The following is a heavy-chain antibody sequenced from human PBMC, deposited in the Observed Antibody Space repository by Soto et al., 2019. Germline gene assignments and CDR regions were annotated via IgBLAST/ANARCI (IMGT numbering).Heavy chain of an antibody. CDR3: ASSEGTYYGSGSYHWFDP. CDR2: INAGNGNT. J-gene: IGHJ5*02. Sequence: RASVKVSCKASGYTFTSYAMHWVRQAPGQRLEWMGWINAGNGNTKYSQKFQGRVTITRDTSASTAYMELSSLRSEDTAVYYCASSEGTYYGSGSYHWFDPWGQGTLVTVSS. D-gene: IGHD3-10*01. CDR1: GYTFTSYA. V-gene: IGHV1-3*01.